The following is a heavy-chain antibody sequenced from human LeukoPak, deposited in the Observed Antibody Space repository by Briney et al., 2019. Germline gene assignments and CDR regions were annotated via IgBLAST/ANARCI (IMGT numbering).Heavy chain of an antibody. CDR2: IYSGGSP. J-gene: IGHJ4*02. V-gene: IGHV3-53*01. D-gene: IGHD3-3*01. Sequence: PGGSLRLSCAASGFTVSSNDMSWVRQAPGKGLEWVSVIYSGGSPYYADSVKGRFTISRDNSKNTLYLQMNSLRAEDTAVYYCARDLGYSRRYYDFSDWGQGTLVTVSS. CDR1: GFTVSSND. CDR3: ARDLGYSRRYYDFSD.